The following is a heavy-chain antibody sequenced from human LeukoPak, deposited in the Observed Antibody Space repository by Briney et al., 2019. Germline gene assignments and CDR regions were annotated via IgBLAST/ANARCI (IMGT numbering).Heavy chain of an antibody. V-gene: IGHV4-59*01. CDR1: GVPISTCY. CDR2: IYYSGST. D-gene: IGHD6-13*01. CDR3: ARGRGQQLGFYNY. Sequence: SETLSLTCSVSGVPISTCYWSWLRQPPGKGLEWIGYIYYSGSTNYNPSLKSRVTISVDTSKNQFSLKLSSVTAADTAVYYCARGRGQQLGFYNYWGQGTLVTVSS. J-gene: IGHJ4*02.